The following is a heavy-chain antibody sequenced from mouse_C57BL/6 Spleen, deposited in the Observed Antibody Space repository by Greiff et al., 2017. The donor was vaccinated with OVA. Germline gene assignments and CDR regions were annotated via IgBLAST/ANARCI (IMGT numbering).Heavy chain of an antibody. CDR1: GFTFSSYG. CDR2: ISSGGSYT. CDR3: ARHPTGTYAMDY. V-gene: IGHV5-6*01. Sequence: EVQRVESGGDLVKPGGSLKLSCAASGFTFSSYGMSWVRQTPDERLEWVATISSGGSYTYYPDSVKGRFTISRDNAKNTLYLQMSSLKSEDTAMYYCARHPTGTYAMDYWGQGTSVTVSS. D-gene: IGHD4-1*02. J-gene: IGHJ4*01.